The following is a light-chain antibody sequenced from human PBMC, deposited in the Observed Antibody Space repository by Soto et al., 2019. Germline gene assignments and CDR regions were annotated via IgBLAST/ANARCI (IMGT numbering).Light chain of an antibody. CDR3: QQANSFHTIT. J-gene: IGKJ5*01. CDR1: QSISSW. V-gene: IGKV1-5*03. Sequence: DIHMTQSPSTLSASVGNIVTITCRASQSISSWLAWYQQKPGRAPKLLIYKASSLESGVPSRFRGSGSGTEFTLTISSLKTDDFANYYCQQANSFHTITFGQGTRLEIK. CDR2: KAS.